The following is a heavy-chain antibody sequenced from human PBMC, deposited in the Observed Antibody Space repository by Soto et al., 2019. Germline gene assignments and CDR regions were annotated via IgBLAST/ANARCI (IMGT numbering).Heavy chain of an antibody. J-gene: IGHJ3*02. V-gene: IGHV2-26*01. D-gene: IGHD3-22*01. Sequence: QVTLKESGPVLVKATETLTLTCTVSGFSLNNARMGVSWIRQPPGKAPEWLAHIFSNDEESYSTSLKSRLTIPKDTSKSQVFLTMTNMDPVDTATYYCARMQYFFHHTGYYYVVEDAFDIWGQGTPVTVSS. CDR1: GFSLNNARMG. CDR3: ARMQYFFHHTGYYYVVEDAFDI. CDR2: IFSNDEE.